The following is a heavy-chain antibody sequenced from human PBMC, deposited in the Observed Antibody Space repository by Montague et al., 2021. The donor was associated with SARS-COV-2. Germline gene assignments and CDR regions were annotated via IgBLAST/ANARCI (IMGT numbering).Heavy chain of an antibody. D-gene: IGHD2-15*01. CDR1: GGSISTYY. J-gene: IGHJ4*02. V-gene: IGHV4-59*01. CDR2: IYYSGST. Sequence: ETRSLTCSVSGGSISTYYWSWIRQPPGKGLEWIGYIYYSGSTNYNPSLKSRVTISIDTSKNQFSLELSSVTAADMAVYYCASPGGYCTGGSCYYVYWGQGTLVTVSS. CDR3: ASPGGYCTGGSCYYVY.